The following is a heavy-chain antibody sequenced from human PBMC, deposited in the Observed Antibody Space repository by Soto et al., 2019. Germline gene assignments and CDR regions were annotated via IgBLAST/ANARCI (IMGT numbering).Heavy chain of an antibody. CDR2: IHWNGDST. Sequence: GGSLRLSCAASGFTFDDYGMSWVRQVAGKGLEWVSGIHWNGDSTGHADSVKGRFTSSRDNAKNSLYLQMNSLRAEDTALYYCARVVPTGYYFDYWGQGTLVTVSS. CDR3: ARVVPTGYYFDY. CDR1: GFTFDDYG. D-gene: IGHD5-12*01. V-gene: IGHV3-20*04. J-gene: IGHJ4*02.